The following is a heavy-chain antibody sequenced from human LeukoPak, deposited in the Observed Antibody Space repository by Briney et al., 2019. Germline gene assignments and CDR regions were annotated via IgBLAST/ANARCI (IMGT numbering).Heavy chain of an antibody. CDR1: GFSFNSDW. CDR3: TRRLDD. CDR2: IKHDESEK. J-gene: IGHJ4*02. V-gene: IGHV3-7*01. D-gene: IGHD3-16*01. Sequence: RAGGSLRLSCAASGFSFNSDWMDWVRQAPGKGLEWVANIKHDESEKNYLDSVKGRFTISRDNAQNSLYLQMNGLRVEDTAVYYCTRRLDDRGQGTLVTVSS.